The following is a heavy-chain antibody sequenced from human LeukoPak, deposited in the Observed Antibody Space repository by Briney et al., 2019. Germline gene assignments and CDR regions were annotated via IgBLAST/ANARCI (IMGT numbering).Heavy chain of an antibody. D-gene: IGHD5-24*01. J-gene: IGHJ3*02. CDR1: GGSISSGGYS. V-gene: IGHV4-30-2*01. CDR3: ASGRXGYXFXXXXXDI. Sequence: KTSETLSLTCAVSGGSISSGGYSWSWIRQPPGKGLEWIGYIYHSGSTYYNPSLKSRVTISVDRSKNQFSLKLSSVTAADTAVYYCASGRXGYXFXXXXXDIWGQGTXVTVSS. CDR2: IYHSGST.